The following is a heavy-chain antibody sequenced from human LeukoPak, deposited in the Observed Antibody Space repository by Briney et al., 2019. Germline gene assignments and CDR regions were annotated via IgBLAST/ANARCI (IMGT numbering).Heavy chain of an antibody. V-gene: IGHV3-73*01. CDR3: THRAYYYNVDV. CDR1: GLTFSVSA. CDR2: IKTKADNYAT. Sequence: GGSLKLSCSASGLTFSVSAIHWVRQASGKGLEWVGRIKTKADNYATAYAASVKGRFTISRDDSTNTAYLQMNSLKTEDTAVYYCTHRAYYYNVDVWAKGTTVTVSS. D-gene: IGHD3-10*01. J-gene: IGHJ6*04.